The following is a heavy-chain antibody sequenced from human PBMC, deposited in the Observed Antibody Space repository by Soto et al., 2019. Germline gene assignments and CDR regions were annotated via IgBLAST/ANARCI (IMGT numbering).Heavy chain of an antibody. D-gene: IGHD6-6*01. Sequence: GGSLRLSCAASGFTFISYAMSWVRQAPGKGLECVSAISGSCGSTYYADSVKGRFTISRDNSKNTLYLQMNSLRAEDTAVYYCAIPSIAAEYWGQGTLVTVSS. CDR1: GFTFISYA. J-gene: IGHJ4*02. CDR3: AIPSIAAEY. CDR2: ISGSCGST. V-gene: IGHV3-23*01.